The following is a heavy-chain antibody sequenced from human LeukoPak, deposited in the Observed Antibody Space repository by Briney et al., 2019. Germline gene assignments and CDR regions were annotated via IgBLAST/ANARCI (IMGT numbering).Heavy chain of an antibody. CDR1: GGSISSGSYY. V-gene: IGHV4-61*02. CDR2: IYTSGST. D-gene: IGHD2-15*01. J-gene: IGHJ6*04. CDR3: ARGRYCSGGSCRPYTKNAPGKTYYGMDV. Sequence: SQTLSLTCTVSGGSISSGSYYWSWIRQPAGKGLEWIGRIYTSGSTNYNPSLKSRVTISVDTSKNQFSPKLSSVTAADTAVYYCARGRYCSGGSCRPYTKNAPGKTYYGMDVWGKGTTVTVSS.